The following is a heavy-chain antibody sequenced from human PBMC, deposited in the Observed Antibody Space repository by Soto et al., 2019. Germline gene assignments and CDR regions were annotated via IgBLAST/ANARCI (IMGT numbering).Heavy chain of an antibody. CDR3: AREKGGMACGGDCYSLDY. Sequence: QVQLVESGGGVVQPGRSLRLSCAASGFTFSSYAMHWVRQAPGKGLEWVAVISYDGSNKYYADSVKGRFTISRDNSKNTLYLQMNSLRAEDTAVYYCAREKGGMACGGDCYSLDYWGQGTLVTVSS. CDR2: ISYDGSNK. J-gene: IGHJ4*02. CDR1: GFTFSSYA. D-gene: IGHD2-21*02. V-gene: IGHV3-30-3*01.